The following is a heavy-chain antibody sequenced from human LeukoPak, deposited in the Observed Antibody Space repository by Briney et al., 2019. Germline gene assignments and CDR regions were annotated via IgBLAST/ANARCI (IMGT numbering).Heavy chain of an antibody. CDR1: GFTFSSYG. CDR3: TREGMGTTFSAWFDP. CDR2: ISTDGSID. D-gene: IGHD1-7*01. Sequence: GGSLRLSCAASGFTFSSYGMHWVRQAPGKGLEWVAVISTDGSIDYYADSVRGRFTVSRDNSKNTMYLQVNSLRAEDTAVYFCTREGMGTTFSAWFDPWGQGTLVTVSS. V-gene: IGHV3-30*03. J-gene: IGHJ5*02.